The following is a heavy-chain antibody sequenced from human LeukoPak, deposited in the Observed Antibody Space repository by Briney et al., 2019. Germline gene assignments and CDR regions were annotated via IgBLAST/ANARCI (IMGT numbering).Heavy chain of an antibody. CDR2: IYYSGST. CDR3: AREKLGQVGYGMDV. V-gene: IGHV4-59*01. Sequence: SETLALTCTVSGGSISSYYWSWIRQPPGKGLEWIVDIYYSGSTNYNPSLKSRVTISVDTSKNQFALKLSSVAAADTAVYYCAREKLGQVGYGMDVWGQGTTVTVSS. CDR1: GGSISSYY. D-gene: IGHD1/OR15-1a*01. J-gene: IGHJ6*02.